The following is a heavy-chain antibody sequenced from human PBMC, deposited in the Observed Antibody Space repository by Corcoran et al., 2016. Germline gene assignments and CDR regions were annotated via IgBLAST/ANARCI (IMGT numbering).Heavy chain of an antibody. Sequence: QVQLQESGPGLVKPSETLSLTCTVSGGSISSYYWSWIRQPAGKGLEWIGRIYTSGSTNYNPSLKSRVTMSVDTSKNQFSLKLSSVTAADTAVYYCARIAVAGLDYYYYGMDVWGQGTTVTVSS. CDR1: GGSISSYY. CDR2: IYTSGST. CDR3: ARIAVAGLDYYYYGMDV. J-gene: IGHJ6*02. D-gene: IGHD6-19*01. V-gene: IGHV4-4*07.